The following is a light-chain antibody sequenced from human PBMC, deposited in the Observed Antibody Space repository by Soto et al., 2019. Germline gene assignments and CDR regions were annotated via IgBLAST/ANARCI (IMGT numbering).Light chain of an antibody. Sequence: EIVMTQSPATLAVSPGERATLSCRASQSVRINVAWYQQKNGQAPRLLVYGASTRASGIPDRFSGSGSGTEFTLSITSLQPDDFATYYCQQCFWHWTFGQGTKVDIK. CDR2: GAS. CDR3: QQCFWHWT. J-gene: IGKJ1*01. CDR1: QSVRIN. V-gene: IGKV3-15*01.